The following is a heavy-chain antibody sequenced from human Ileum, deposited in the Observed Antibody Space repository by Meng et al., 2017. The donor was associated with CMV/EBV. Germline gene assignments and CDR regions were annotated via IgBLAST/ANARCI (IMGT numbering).Heavy chain of an antibody. CDR1: GFTSSEHY. V-gene: IGHV3-72*01. Sequence: GESLKISCAASGFTSSEHYMDWVRQAPGKGLEWVGRIRSTVETYTAEYAASVKGRFTISRDDSKNSLYLRMNSLKSEDTALYYCARGCDRRARCSLSDAFDIWGQGTMVTVSS. D-gene: IGHD3-10*02. J-gene: IGHJ3*02. CDR2: IRSTVETYTA. CDR3: ARGCDRRARCSLSDAFDI.